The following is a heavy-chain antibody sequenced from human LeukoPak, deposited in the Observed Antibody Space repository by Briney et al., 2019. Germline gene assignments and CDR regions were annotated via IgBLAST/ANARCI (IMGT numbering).Heavy chain of an antibody. D-gene: IGHD6-13*01. CDR1: GFTVSSNY. Sequence: PGGSLRLSCAASGFTVSSNYMSWVRQAPGKGLEWVSVIYSGGSTYYADSVKGRFTISRHNSKNTLYLQMNSLRAEDTAVYYCASTGAAAGSDAFDIWGQGTMVTVSS. CDR3: ASTGAAAGSDAFDI. CDR2: IYSGGST. V-gene: IGHV3-53*01. J-gene: IGHJ3*02.